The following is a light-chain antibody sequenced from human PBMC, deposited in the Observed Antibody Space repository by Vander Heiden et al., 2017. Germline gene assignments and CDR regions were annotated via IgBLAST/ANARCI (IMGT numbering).Light chain of an antibody. V-gene: IGLV4-69*01. J-gene: IGLJ3*02. CDR2: LHNHASH. Sequence: QLVLTQSPSASASLRASLQLTCTLSSGHSTYAIAWHQQQPAKCPRYFIKLHNHASHPTGDPIPDRFSGSSSAAARYLTRSRPQSEDDADYDCQTWGTGIQVFGGGTKLTVL. CDR1: SGHSTYA. CDR3: QTWGTGIQV.